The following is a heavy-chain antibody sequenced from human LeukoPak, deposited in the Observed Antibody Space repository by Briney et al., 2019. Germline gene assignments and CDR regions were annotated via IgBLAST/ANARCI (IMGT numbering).Heavy chain of an antibody. CDR2: IYYSGST. J-gene: IGHJ5*02. CDR3: ARANHAGYRGYNWFEP. Sequence: SETLSLTCTVSGGSISSYYWSWIRQPPGKGLEWIGYIYYSGSTNYNPSLKSRVTISVDTSKNQFSLKLSSVTAADTAVYYCARANHAGYRGYNWFEPWGQGNLVNVSS. V-gene: IGHV4-59*01. D-gene: IGHD5-24*01. CDR1: GGSISSYY.